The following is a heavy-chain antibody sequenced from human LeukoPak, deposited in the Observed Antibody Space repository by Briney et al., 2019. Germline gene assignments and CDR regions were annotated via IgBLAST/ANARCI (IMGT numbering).Heavy chain of an antibody. D-gene: IGHD7-27*01. V-gene: IGHV5-51*01. CDR3: ARPQDFGLTGMNAFDI. CDR2: IYTGDSDT. CDR1: GSRFTSYC. J-gene: IGHJ3*02. Sequence: GASLETPCQGSGSRFTSYCIGWVRQLPGKGLGWMGIIYTGDSDTRYSPSFQGQVTISADNSISTSSLQWSSLKAADTAMYYCARPQDFGLTGMNAFDIWGQGTMVTVSS.